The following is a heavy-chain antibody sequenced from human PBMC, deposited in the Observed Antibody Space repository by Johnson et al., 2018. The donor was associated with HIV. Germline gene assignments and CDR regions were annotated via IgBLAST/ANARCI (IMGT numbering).Heavy chain of an antibody. Sequence: VQLVESGGGLVQPGGSLRLSCAASGFTFSSHGMHWVRQAPGKGLEWVSGINWNGGSTSYAGSVKGPFTISRDNAKNSLYLQMNSLRAEDTAVYYCARGSSGSWDAFDIWGQGTMVTVSS. V-gene: IGHV3-20*04. CDR1: GFTFSSHG. D-gene: IGHD1-26*01. CDR3: ARGSSGSWDAFDI. CDR2: INWNGGST. J-gene: IGHJ3*02.